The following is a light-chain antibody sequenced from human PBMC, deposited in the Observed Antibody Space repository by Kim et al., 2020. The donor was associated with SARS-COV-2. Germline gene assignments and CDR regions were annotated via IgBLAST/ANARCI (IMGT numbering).Light chain of an antibody. J-gene: IGKJ2*01. Sequence: LSAGETAPPSGTASQGVSCSYLSWYQQSPGHAPRLLVYGASSRATRTPDRFSGSGSGTDFTLSISRLEPEDFAVYYCQQYGSSPYTFGQGTKLEI. CDR1: QGVSCSY. CDR2: GAS. CDR3: QQYGSSPYT. V-gene: IGKV3-20*01.